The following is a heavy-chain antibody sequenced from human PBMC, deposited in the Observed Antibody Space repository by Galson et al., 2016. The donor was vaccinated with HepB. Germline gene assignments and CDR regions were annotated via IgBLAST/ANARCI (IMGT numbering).Heavy chain of an antibody. J-gene: IGHJ1*01. D-gene: IGHD6-13*01. CDR2: ITIDGSTT. V-gene: IGHV3-74*01. CDR1: GFTFSNYW. Sequence: SLRLSCAASGFTFSNYWMHWVRQAPGKGLVWVSHITIDGSTTTYADSVKGRFIISRDNSKNTLYLQMNSLGAEDTAIYYCAVRYSSIWYFQHWGRGTLVSVSS. CDR3: AVRYSSIWYFQH.